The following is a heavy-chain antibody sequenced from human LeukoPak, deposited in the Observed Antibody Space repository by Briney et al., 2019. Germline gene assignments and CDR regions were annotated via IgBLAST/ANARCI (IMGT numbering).Heavy chain of an antibody. D-gene: IGHD4-17*01. V-gene: IGHV3-48*03. J-gene: IGHJ4*02. Sequence: PGGSLRLACAASGFTFSSYEMNWVRQAPGKGLEWVSYISSSGSTIYYADSVKGRFTISRDNAKNSLYLQMNSLRAEDTAVYYCARDAYGDYVIGNYWGQGTLVTVSS. CDR1: GFTFSSYE. CDR2: ISSSGSTI. CDR3: ARDAYGDYVIGNY.